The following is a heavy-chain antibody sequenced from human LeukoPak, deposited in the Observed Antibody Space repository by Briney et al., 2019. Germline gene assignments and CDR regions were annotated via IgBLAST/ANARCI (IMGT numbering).Heavy chain of an antibody. Sequence: ASVKVSCKASGYTFTSYDINWVRQATGQGLEWMGWMNPNSGNTGYVQKFQGRVTMTRNTSISTAYMELSSLRSEDTAVYYCARGYDDYVWGSYRPYFDYWGQGTLVTVSS. CDR1: GYTFTSYD. V-gene: IGHV1-8*01. CDR2: MNPNSGNT. CDR3: ARGYDDYVWGSYRPYFDY. D-gene: IGHD3-16*02. J-gene: IGHJ4*02.